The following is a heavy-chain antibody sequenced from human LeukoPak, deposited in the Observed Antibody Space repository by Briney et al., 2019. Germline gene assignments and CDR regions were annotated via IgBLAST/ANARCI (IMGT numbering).Heavy chain of an antibody. CDR3: ARDPHYDILTGYYYGMDV. Sequence: ASVKVSCKASGYTFTSYAMHWVRQAPGQRLEWMGWINAGNGNTKYSQKFQGRVTITRDTSASTAYTELSSLRSEDTAVYYCARDPHYDILTGYYYGMDVWGQGTTVTVSS. CDR2: INAGNGNT. J-gene: IGHJ6*02. CDR1: GYTFTSYA. D-gene: IGHD3-9*01. V-gene: IGHV1-3*01.